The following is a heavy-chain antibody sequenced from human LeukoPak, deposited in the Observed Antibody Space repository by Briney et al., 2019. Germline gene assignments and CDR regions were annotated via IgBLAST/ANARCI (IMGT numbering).Heavy chain of an antibody. Sequence: PGGSLRLSCAASGFTFSSYSMNWLRQAPGKGLEWVSAFTGGGTTYYADSVKGRFTVSRDNSKNTLYLQMNSLRAEDTAIYYCARDPRGAWYFDLWGRGTLVTVSS. CDR3: ARDPRGAWYFDL. J-gene: IGHJ2*01. D-gene: IGHD3-10*01. V-gene: IGHV3-23*01. CDR2: FTGGGTT. CDR1: GFTFSSYS.